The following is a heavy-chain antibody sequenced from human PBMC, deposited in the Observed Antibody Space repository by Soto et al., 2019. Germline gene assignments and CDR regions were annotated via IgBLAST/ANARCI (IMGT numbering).Heavy chain of an antibody. Sequence: QVQLVQSGAEMKRPGASVILSCKASGYIFTTYSIHWVRQTAGQGLEWMAKVDPRDGSTGYAQKFRGSVSMAWDTSTGTVSMEVSSLTSDVTATYYCARVRSSGREFDYWGQGTQVTVSS. D-gene: IGHD6-25*01. J-gene: IGHJ4*02. V-gene: IGHV1-46*01. CDR1: GYIFTTYS. CDR3: ARVRSSGREFDY. CDR2: VDPRDGST.